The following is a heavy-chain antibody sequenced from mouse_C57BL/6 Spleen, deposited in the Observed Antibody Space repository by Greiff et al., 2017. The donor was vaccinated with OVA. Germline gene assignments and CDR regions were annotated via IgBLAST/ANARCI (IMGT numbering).Heavy chain of an antibody. Sequence: VQLQQSGAELARPGASVKLSCKASGYTFTSYGISWVKQRTGPGLEWIGEIYPRSGNTYYNEKFKGKATLTADKSSSTAYMELRSLTSEDSAVYFCARMRFITTVVATDYWGQGTTLTVSS. V-gene: IGHV1-81*01. CDR1: GYTFTSYG. CDR2: IYPRSGNT. D-gene: IGHD1-1*01. J-gene: IGHJ2*01. CDR3: ARMRFITTVVATDY.